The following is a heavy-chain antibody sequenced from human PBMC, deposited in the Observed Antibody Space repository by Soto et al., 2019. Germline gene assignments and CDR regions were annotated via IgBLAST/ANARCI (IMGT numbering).Heavy chain of an antibody. D-gene: IGHD5-18*01. CDR3: AKAYGHSYDFFEY. CDR2: IWYDGSNK. Sequence: PGGSRILSCAASGFTFSSYGIHWVRQAPGKGLEWVAIIWYDGSNKYYADSVKGRFTISXXXSXXTXXLXXNXXSAXDTAVYYCAKAYGHSYDFFEYWAQGTLDTVSS. V-gene: IGHV3-30*02. J-gene: IGHJ4*02. CDR1: GFTFSSYG.